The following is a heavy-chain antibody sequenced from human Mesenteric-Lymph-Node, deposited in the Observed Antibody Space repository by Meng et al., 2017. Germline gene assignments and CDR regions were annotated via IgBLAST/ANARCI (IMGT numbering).Heavy chain of an antibody. D-gene: IGHD3-3*01. CDR3: TRVRFLEWSSYYYYYYGMDV. Sequence: GGSLRLSCTASGFTFGDYAMSWVRQAPGKGLEWVGFIRSKAYGGTTEYAASVKGRFTISRDDSKSIAYLQMNSLKTEDTAVYYCTRVRFLEWSSYYYYYYGMDVWGQGTTVTVSS. CDR1: GFTFGDYA. CDR2: IRSKAYGGTT. J-gene: IGHJ6*02. V-gene: IGHV3-49*04.